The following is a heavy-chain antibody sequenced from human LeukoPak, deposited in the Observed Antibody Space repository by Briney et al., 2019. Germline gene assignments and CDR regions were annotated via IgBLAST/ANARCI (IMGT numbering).Heavy chain of an antibody. CDR1: GFTFSNAW. CDR2: INSDGSST. J-gene: IGHJ6*03. D-gene: IGHD3-3*01. V-gene: IGHV3-74*01. CDR3: ARDVGYYDFWSGFRGYYYYMDV. Sequence: GGSLRLSCAASGFTFSNAWMSWVRQAPGKGLVWVSRINSDGSSTSYADSVKGRLTISRDNAKNTLYLQMNSLRAEDTAVYYCARDVGYYDFWSGFRGYYYYMDVWGKGTTVTVSS.